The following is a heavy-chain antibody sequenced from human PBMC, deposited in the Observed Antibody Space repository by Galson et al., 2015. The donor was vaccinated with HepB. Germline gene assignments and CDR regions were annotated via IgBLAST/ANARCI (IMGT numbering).Heavy chain of an antibody. Sequence: SLRLSCAASGFTFSSYDMHWVRQATGKGLEWVSAVGTAGDPYYPGSVKGRFTISRENAKNSLYLQMNSLRAGDTAVYYCARDSRHYYDSSGYSDDAFDIWGQGTMVTVSS. CDR2: VGTAGDP. D-gene: IGHD3-22*01. J-gene: IGHJ3*02. V-gene: IGHV3-13*05. CDR3: ARDSRHYYDSSGYSDDAFDI. CDR1: GFTFSSYD.